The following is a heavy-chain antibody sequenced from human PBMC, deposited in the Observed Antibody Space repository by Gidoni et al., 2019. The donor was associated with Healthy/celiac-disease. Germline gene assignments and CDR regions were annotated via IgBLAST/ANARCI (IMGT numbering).Heavy chain of an antibody. CDR2: INAGNGNT. V-gene: IGHV1-3*01. CDR3: ARDYESYGMSDAFDI. J-gene: IGHJ3*02. Sequence: QVQLVQSGAEVKKPGASVKVSCKASGYTFTSYAMHWVRQAPGQRLEWMGWINAGNGNTKYSQKFQGRVTITRDTSASTAYMELSSLRSEDTAVYYCARDYESYGMSDAFDIWGQGTMVTVSS. CDR1: GYTFTSYA. D-gene: IGHD1-26*01.